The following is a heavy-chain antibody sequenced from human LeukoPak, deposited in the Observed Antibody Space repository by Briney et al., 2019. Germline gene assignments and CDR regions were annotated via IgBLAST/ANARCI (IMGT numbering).Heavy chain of an antibody. CDR2: INPNNGGT. CDR1: GYTFIGYY. Sequence: ASVKVSCKASGYTFIGYYIHWVRQAPGQGLEWMGRINPNNGGTNYAQKLQGRVTMTTDTSTSTAYMELRSLRSDDTAMYYCARGMSTVSYWYFDLWGRGTLVTVSS. V-gene: IGHV1-2*06. CDR3: ARGMSTVSYWYFDL. J-gene: IGHJ2*01. D-gene: IGHD4-17*01.